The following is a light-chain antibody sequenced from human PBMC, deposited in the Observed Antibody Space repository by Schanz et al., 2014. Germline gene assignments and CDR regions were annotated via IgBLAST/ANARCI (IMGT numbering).Light chain of an antibody. Sequence: DIQMTQSPSSLSASVGDRVTIACQASQDITKYVNWYQQKPGKAPKLLIYDASTLNTGVPSRFSGSGSGTEFTLTISSLQPDDFATYYCQQYSGYSTFGQGTKVEVK. V-gene: IGKV1-33*01. CDR1: QDITKY. CDR2: DAS. J-gene: IGKJ1*01. CDR3: QQYSGYST.